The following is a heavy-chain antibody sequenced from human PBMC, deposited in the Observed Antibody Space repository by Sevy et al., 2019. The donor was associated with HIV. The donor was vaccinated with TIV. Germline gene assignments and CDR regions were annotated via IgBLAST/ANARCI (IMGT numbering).Heavy chain of an antibody. CDR3: AKDRQYYYDSSGYSDY. J-gene: IGHJ4*02. CDR2: ISGSGGST. D-gene: IGHD3-22*01. CDR1: GFTFSSYA. V-gene: IGHV3-23*01. Sequence: GGSLRLSCAASGFTFSSYAMSWVRQAPGKGLEWVSAISGSGGSTYYADSVKGRFIISRDNSKNTLYLQMNSLRAEDTAVYYCAKDRQYYYDSSGYSDYWGQGTLVTVSS.